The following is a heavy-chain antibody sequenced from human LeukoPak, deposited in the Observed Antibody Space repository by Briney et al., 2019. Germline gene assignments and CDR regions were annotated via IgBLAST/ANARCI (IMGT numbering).Heavy chain of an antibody. CDR3: ARGRISYYYDSSGYTWFDP. D-gene: IGHD3-22*01. J-gene: IGHJ5*02. V-gene: IGHV4-59*12. CDR1: GGSIRSSY. CDR2: IYYSGST. Sequence: SETLSLTCTVSGGSIRSSYWTWIRQPPGKGLEWIGYIYYSGSTNYNPFLKSRVTISVDTSKHQFSLKLSSVTAADTAVYYCARGRISYYYDSSGYTWFDPWGQGTLVTVSS.